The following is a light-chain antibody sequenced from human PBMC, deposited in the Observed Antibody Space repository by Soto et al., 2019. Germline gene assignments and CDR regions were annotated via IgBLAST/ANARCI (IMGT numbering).Light chain of an antibody. V-gene: IGLV2-14*03. CDR1: SSVVGGYNY. J-gene: IGLJ1*01. CDR2: DVS. Sequence: QSVLTQPASVSGSPGQSITISCTGTSSVVGGYNYVSWYQQHPGKAPKLMIYDVSNRPSGVSNRFSGSKSGNTASLTISGLQAEDEADYYCRSYTSSSLHVFGTGTKVTVL. CDR3: RSYTSSSLHV.